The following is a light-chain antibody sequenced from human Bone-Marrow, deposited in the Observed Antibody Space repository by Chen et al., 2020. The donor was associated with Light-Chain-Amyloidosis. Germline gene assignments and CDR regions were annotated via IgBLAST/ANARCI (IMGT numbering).Light chain of an antibody. J-gene: IGLJ2*01. V-gene: IGLV3-1*01. CDR1: KLGDKY. CDR3: QAWDSSTVV. CDR2: ENR. Sequence: SYELPQPPSVSVSPGQTARITCSGDKLGDKYVCWYQQKPGQSPALVIYENRKRPSGIPERFSGSNSGKTATLTISGTQAMDEADYYCQAWDSSTVVFGGGTRLTVL.